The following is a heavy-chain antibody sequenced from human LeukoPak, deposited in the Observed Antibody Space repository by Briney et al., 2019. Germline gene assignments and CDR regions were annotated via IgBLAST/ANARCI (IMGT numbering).Heavy chain of an antibody. CDR3: AKELGVGATRSGY. Sequence: PGGSLRLSCAASGFTFSIYAMSWVRQAPGKGLEWVSAIGDTTYYADSVEGRFTISRDNSKNTLYLQMNSLRAEDTAVYYCAKELGVGATRSGYWGQGTLVTVSS. D-gene: IGHD1-26*01. CDR1: GFTFSIYA. CDR2: IGDTT. V-gene: IGHV3-23*01. J-gene: IGHJ4*02.